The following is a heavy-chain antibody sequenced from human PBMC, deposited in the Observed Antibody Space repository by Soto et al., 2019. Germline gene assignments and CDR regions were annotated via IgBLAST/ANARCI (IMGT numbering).Heavy chain of an antibody. CDR1: GGSISSSIYY. CDR3: ARAHQYYDCEFAP. Sequence: SETLSLTCTVSGGSISSSIYYGGWIRQPPGKGLEWIGSIFYSGSTYYNPSLKSRVTISVDTSKNQFSLKLSSVTAADTAMYYCARAHQYYDCEFAPWAQGTLVPVSS. V-gene: IGHV4-39*01. J-gene: IGHJ5*02. D-gene: IGHD3-22*01. CDR2: IFYSGST.